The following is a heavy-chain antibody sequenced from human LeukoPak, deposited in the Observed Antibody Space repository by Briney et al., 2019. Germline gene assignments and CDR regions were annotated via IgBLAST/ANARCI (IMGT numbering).Heavy chain of an antibody. CDR1: GFTFSSYV. V-gene: IGHV3-23*01. D-gene: IGHD6-13*01. CDR3: AKAAPYSSSWYENGMDV. CDR2: ISGSGGST. Sequence: GGSLRLSCAASGFTFSSYVMSWVRQAPGKGLEWVSAISGSGGSTYYADSVKGRFTISRDNSKNTLYLQMNSLRAEDTAVYYCAKAAPYSSSWYENGMDVWGQGTTVTVSS. J-gene: IGHJ6*02.